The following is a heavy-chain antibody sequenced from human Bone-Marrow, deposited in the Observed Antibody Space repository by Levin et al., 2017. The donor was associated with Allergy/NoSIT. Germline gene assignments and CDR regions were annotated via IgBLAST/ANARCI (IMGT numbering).Heavy chain of an antibody. V-gene: IGHV1-2*02. CDR2: INPNSGGT. Sequence: GASVKVSCKASGYTFTGYYMHWVRQAPGQGLEWMGWINPNSGGTNYAQKFQGRVTMTRDTSISTAYMELSRLRSDDTAVYYCARADSGSYVGQDAFDIWGQGTMVTVSS. J-gene: IGHJ3*02. CDR3: ARADSGSYVGQDAFDI. D-gene: IGHD1-26*01. CDR1: GYTFTGYY.